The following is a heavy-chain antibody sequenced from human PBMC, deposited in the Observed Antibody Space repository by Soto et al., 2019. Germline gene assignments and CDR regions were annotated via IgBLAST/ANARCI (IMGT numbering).Heavy chain of an antibody. V-gene: IGHV4-34*01. D-gene: IGHD5-18*01. CDR2: INHSGST. CDR1: GGSFSGYY. CDR3: ARGPIGYSYGLYYFDY. J-gene: IGHJ4*02. Sequence: PSETLSLTCAVYGGSFSGYYWSWIRQPPGKGLEWIGEINHSGSTNYNPSLKSRVTISVDTSKNQFSLKLSSVTAADTAVYYCARGPIGYSYGLYYFDYWGQGTLVTVSS.